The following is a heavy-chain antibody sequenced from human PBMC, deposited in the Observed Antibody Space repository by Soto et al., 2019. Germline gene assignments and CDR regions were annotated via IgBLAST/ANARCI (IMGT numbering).Heavy chain of an antibody. CDR2: IFWDDDP. J-gene: IGHJ3*01. V-gene: IGHV2-5*02. Sequence: QITLKESGPTVVKPTQTLTLTCIFSGFSFSADGVAVGWIRQPPGKALEWLALIFWDDDPRYSPSLKSRLTITKDISKNQVVLTMTNMDPVDTGTYYCAHAYGGTSWPNDAFDVWGQGTVVTVSS. CDR1: GFSFSADGVA. D-gene: IGHD2-21*01. CDR3: AHAYGGTSWPNDAFDV.